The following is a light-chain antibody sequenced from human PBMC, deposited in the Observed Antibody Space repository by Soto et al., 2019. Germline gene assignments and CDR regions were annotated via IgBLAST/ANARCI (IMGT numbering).Light chain of an antibody. J-gene: IGLJ1*01. CDR3: SSFTDSRVYV. V-gene: IGLV2-14*01. CDR1: SSDVGRYDY. CDR2: VVS. Sequence: QSVLTQPASVSGSPVQSITISCTGTSSDVGRYDYVSWYQHHPGKAPKLIIYVVSDRPSGVSNRFSGSKSGNTASLTISGLQAEDDADYSCSSFTDSRVYVFGSGAKVTVL.